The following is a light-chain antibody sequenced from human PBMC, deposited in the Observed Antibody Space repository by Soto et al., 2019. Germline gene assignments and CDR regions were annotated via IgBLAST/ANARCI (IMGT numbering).Light chain of an antibody. Sequence: QSALTQPASVSGSPGQSITISCTGTTNDIGNYNYVSWYQQHPGTAPKLLIYEVSNRPSGVSNRFSGSKSGNTASLTISGLQAEDDADYYCSSYTSGSTLYVFGTGTKATVL. V-gene: IGLV2-14*01. CDR1: TNDIGNYNY. CDR2: EVS. J-gene: IGLJ1*01. CDR3: SSYTSGSTLYV.